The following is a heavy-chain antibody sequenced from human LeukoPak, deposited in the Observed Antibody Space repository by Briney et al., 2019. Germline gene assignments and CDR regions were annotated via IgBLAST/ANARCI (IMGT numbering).Heavy chain of an antibody. CDR1: VIVLRITL. J-gene: IGHJ3*02. CDR3: AKPITITGATDGFDI. V-gene: IGHV3-7*01. Sequence: PILYCRASVIVLRITLMNLIQLAPGKVLVAVTYIKQDGSEKYYLDSVKGRFTISRDNAKNSLYLQMSSLRAEDTAVYYCAKPITITGATDGFDIWGQGAKVTVSS. CDR2: IKQDGSEK. D-gene: IGHD5-12*01.